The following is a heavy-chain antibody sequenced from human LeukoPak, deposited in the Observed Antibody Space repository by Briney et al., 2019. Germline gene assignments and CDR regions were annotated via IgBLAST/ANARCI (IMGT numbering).Heavy chain of an antibody. V-gene: IGHV3-11*03. CDR1: GFTFNTYA. CDR3: ARTIVATIADY. D-gene: IGHD5-12*01. Sequence: GGSLRLSCAASGFTFNTYAMSWVRQAPGKGLEWVSYISSSSSYTNYADSVKGRFTISRDNAKNSLYLQMNSLRAEDTAVYYCARTIVATIADYWGQGTLVTVSS. J-gene: IGHJ4*02. CDR2: ISSSSSYT.